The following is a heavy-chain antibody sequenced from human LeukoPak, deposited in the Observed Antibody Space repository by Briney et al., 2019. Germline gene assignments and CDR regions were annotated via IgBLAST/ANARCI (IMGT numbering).Heavy chain of an antibody. D-gene: IGHD3-3*01. Sequence: PGGSLRLSCAASGFTFSSYGMPWVRQAPGKGLEWVAVISYDGSNKYYADSVKGRFTISRDNSKNTLYLQMNSLRAEDTAVYYCAKGGDDFWSGPDYWGQGTLVTVSS. CDR1: GFTFSSYG. V-gene: IGHV3-30*18. CDR3: AKGGDDFWSGPDY. J-gene: IGHJ4*02. CDR2: ISYDGSNK.